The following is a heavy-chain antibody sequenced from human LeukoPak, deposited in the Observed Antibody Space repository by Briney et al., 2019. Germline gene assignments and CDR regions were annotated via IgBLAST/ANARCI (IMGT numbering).Heavy chain of an antibody. CDR1: GGSFSGYY. CDR3: ARGEEGYSDAFDI. D-gene: IGHD2-15*01. V-gene: IGHV4-34*01. CDR2: INHSGST. J-gene: IGHJ3*02. Sequence: SETLSLICAVYGGSFSGYYWSWIRQPPGRGLEWIGEINHSGSTNYNPSLKSRVTISVDTSKNQFSLKLSSVTAADTAVYYCARGEEGYSDAFDIWGQGTMVTVSS.